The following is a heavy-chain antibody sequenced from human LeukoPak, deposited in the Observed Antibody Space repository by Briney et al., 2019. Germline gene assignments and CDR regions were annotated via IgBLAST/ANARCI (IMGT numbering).Heavy chain of an antibody. Sequence: GGSLGLSCAASGFTFSSYWMHWVRQAPGKGLVWVSRINSDGSSTSYADSVTGRFTISRDNAKNTLYLQMNSLRAEDTAVYYCARDPAGDTMVPLDYWGQGTLVTVSS. V-gene: IGHV3-74*01. CDR2: INSDGSST. D-gene: IGHD3-10*01. CDR1: GFTFSSYW. J-gene: IGHJ4*02. CDR3: ARDPAGDTMVPLDY.